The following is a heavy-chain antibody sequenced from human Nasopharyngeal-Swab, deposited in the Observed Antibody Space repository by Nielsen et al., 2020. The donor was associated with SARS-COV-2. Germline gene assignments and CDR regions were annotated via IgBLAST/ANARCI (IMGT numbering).Heavy chain of an antibody. J-gene: IGHJ6*03. Sequence: GESLKISCVASGFNLGTYVMHWVRQAPGKGLEWLGVISYEGGSQFYADSVKGRFTISRDNSENTLFLQLDNLRPEDTSVYYCARGPPHFGSQGYFYYYMDVWGKGTRVTVSS. CDR2: ISYEGGSQ. CDR3: ARGPPHFGSQGYFYYYMDV. V-gene: IGHV3-30*04. CDR1: GFNLGTYV. D-gene: IGHD3-10*01.